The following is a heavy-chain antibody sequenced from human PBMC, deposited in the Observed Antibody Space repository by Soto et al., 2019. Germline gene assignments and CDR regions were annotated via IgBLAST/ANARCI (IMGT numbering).Heavy chain of an antibody. J-gene: IGHJ4*02. Sequence: QVQLVQSGAEVKKLGSSVKVSCKTSGGTFSISVISWVRQAPGQGLEWMGGIIPMSGSPNYAQQFQGRVTITADDSTSTVSMQLSSLRSEATAVYYCATFSRATWSGFTAYWGQGTLVSVSS. D-gene: IGHD3-3*01. CDR1: GGTFSISV. CDR2: IIPMSGSP. V-gene: IGHV1-69*12. CDR3: ATFSRATWSGFTAY.